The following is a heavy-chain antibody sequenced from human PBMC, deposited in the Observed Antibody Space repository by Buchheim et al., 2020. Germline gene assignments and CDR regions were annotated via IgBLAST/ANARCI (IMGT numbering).Heavy chain of an antibody. CDR3: ARDLSRNLDAFDM. J-gene: IGHJ3*02. Sequence: QVQLMESGGGVVQSGRSQRLSCVASGFRFDRRGMHWVRQAPGKGLEWVAAIWYDGSKKDYAESVEGRFNISRDNSKNTLYLQMNSLRVDDTAVYYCARDLSRNLDAFDMWGQGT. V-gene: IGHV3-33*01. D-gene: IGHD1-7*01. CDR2: IWYDGSKK. CDR1: GFRFDRRG.